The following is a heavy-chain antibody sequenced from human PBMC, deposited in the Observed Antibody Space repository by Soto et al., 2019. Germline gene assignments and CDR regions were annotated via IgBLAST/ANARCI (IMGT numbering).Heavy chain of an antibody. V-gene: IGHV4-31*03. CDR1: GGSISSGGYY. CDR3: ARWPQLEPRFDY. CDR2: IYYSGST. J-gene: IGHJ4*02. Sequence: QVQLQESGPGLVKPSQTLSLTCTVSGGSISSGGYYWSWIRQHPGKGLEWIGYIYYSGSTYYNPSRKSRIPIPVDTSKKQFSMKLRSVTAADTAVYYCARWPQLEPRFDYWGQGTLVTVSS. D-gene: IGHD1-1*01.